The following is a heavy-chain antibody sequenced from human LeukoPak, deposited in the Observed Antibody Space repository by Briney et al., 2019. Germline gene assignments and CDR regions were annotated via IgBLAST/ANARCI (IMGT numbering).Heavy chain of an antibody. J-gene: IGHJ4*02. V-gene: IGHV4-34*01. CDR3: ARRKGTSGWSWGSPYYFDY. Sequence: SETLSLTCAVYGGSFSGYYWSWIRQPPGKGVEWIGEINHSGSTNYNPSLKSRVTISVDTSKNQFSLKLSSVTAADTAVYYCARRKGTSGWSWGSPYYFDYWGQGTLVTVSS. CDR1: GGSFSGYY. D-gene: IGHD6-19*01. CDR2: INHSGST.